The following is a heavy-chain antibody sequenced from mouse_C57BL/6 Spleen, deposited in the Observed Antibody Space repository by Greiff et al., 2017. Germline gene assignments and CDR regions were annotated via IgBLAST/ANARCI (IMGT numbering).Heavy chain of an antibody. Sequence: VQLQQSGPELVKPGASVKIPCKASGYTFTDYNMDWVKQSHGKSLEWIGDINPNNGGTIYNQKFKGKATLTVDKSSSTAYRERRSLTSEDTAGEDWTRERDGDGDYFDYWGQGTTRTVYS. CDR2: INPNNGGT. V-gene: IGHV1-18*01. CDR3: TRERDGDGDYFDY. D-gene: IGHD2-3*01. CDR1: GYTFTDYN. J-gene: IGHJ2*01.